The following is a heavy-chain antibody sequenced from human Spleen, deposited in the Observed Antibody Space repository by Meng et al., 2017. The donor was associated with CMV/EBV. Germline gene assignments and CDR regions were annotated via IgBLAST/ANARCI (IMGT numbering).Heavy chain of an antibody. V-gene: IGHV3-7*01. Sequence: LSCGVSGFTFSNYWMTWVRQAPGKGLEWVANIKQDGSEKYYVDSVKGRFTISRENAKNSLYLQMNSLRVEDTAVYYCARDVGPFDYWGQGTLVTVSS. D-gene: IGHD1-26*01. CDR1: GFTFSNYW. CDR3: ARDVGPFDY. CDR2: IKQDGSEK. J-gene: IGHJ4*02.